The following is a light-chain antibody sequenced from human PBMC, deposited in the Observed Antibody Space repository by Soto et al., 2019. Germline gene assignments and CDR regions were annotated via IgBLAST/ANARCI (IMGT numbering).Light chain of an antibody. J-gene: IGKJ5*01. Sequence: EIVLTQSPGTLSLSPGERATLSCRASHSVSSSYLAWYQQKPGQAPRLLIYGASSRATGIPDRFSGSGSGTDFTLTISRLEPDDCAVYYCQQYGSSPPITFGQGTRLEIK. V-gene: IGKV3-20*01. CDR2: GAS. CDR3: QQYGSSPPIT. CDR1: HSVSSSY.